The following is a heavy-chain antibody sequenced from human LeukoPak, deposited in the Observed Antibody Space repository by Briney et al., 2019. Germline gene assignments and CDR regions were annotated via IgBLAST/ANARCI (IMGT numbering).Heavy chain of an antibody. J-gene: IGHJ6*02. D-gene: IGHD1-26*01. CDR3: ARDRYGGPDNYYYYYGMDV. Sequence: GGSLRLSCAASGFTFSSYWMSWVRQAPGKGLEWVANIKQDGSEKYYVDSVKGRLTISRDNAKNSLYLQMNSLRAEDTAVYYCARDRYGGPDNYYYYYGMDVWGQGTTVTVSS. V-gene: IGHV3-7*01. CDR2: IKQDGSEK. CDR1: GFTFSSYW.